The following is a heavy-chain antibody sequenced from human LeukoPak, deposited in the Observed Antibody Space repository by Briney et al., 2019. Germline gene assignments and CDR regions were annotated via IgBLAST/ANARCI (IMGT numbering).Heavy chain of an antibody. J-gene: IGHJ4*02. V-gene: IGHV3-74*01. CDR2: ISSDGSST. CDR1: GYTFSSYW. Sequence: PGGSLRLSCAASGYTFSSYWMHWVRQATGKGVVWVSRISSDGSSTTYADSVKRRFTISRDNAKNTLYLQLNSLRAEDTAVYYCARAYYYSSSGDDYWGQGTLVTVSS. CDR3: ARAYYYSSSGDDY. D-gene: IGHD3-22*01.